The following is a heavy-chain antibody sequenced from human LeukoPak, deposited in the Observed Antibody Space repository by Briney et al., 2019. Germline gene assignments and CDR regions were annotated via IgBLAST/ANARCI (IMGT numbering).Heavy chain of an antibody. D-gene: IGHD3-10*01. CDR2: IIPIFGTA. J-gene: IGHJ5*02. CDR1: GGTFSSYA. Sequence: GASVKVSCKASGGTFSSYAISWVRQAPGQGLEWMGGIIPIFGTANYAQKFQGRVTIAADKSTSTAYMELRSLRSDDTAVYYCARSLLWSQIDPWGQGTLVTVSS. CDR3: ARSLLWSQIDP. V-gene: IGHV1-69*06.